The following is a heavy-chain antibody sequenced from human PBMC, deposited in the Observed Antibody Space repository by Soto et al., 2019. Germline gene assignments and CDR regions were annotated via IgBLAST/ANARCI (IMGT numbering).Heavy chain of an antibody. J-gene: IGHJ3*02. V-gene: IGHV3-21*01. CDR1: GFTFSSYS. D-gene: IGHD3-22*01. Sequence: NPGGSLRLSCAASGFTFSSYSMNWVRQAPGKGLEWVSSISSSSSYIYYADSVKGRFTISRDNAKNSLYLQMNSLRAEDTAVYYCARDLNPYYYDSSGLGGIWGQGTMVTVSS. CDR2: ISSSSSYI. CDR3: ARDLNPYYYDSSGLGGI.